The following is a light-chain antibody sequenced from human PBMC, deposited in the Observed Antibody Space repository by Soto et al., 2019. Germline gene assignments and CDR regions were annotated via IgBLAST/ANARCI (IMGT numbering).Light chain of an antibody. CDR3: QQYSNWPRT. CDR1: QSVSDY. Sequence: EIVMTQSPATLSVSPGERATLSCRASQSVSDYLAWYQQTTGQPPRLLIYTASTRATGNPARFSGSGSGTEFTLTISSLQSEDFAVYYCQQYSNWPRTFGQGTRVEIK. J-gene: IGKJ1*01. V-gene: IGKV3-15*01. CDR2: TAS.